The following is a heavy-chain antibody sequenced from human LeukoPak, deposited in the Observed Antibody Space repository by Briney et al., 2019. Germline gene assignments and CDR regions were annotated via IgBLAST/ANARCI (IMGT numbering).Heavy chain of an antibody. CDR1: GFTFSSYW. CDR2: INSDGSSI. J-gene: IGHJ4*02. Sequence: GGSLRLSCAASGFTFSSYWMHWVRQAPGKGLVWVSRINSDGSSISYADSVKGRFTISRDNAKNTLYLQMNSLRGEDTAVYYCGREIQAPGKTLEYWGQGTLVTVSS. V-gene: IGHV3-74*01. CDR3: GREIQAPGKTLEY.